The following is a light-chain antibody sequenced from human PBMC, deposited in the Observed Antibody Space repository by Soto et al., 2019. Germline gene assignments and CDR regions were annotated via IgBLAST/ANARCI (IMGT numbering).Light chain of an antibody. J-gene: IGKJ1*01. V-gene: IGKV1-5*03. CDR3: QQYTSYSAGT. CDR1: QSIDSW. CDR2: EAS. Sequence: DLQMTQSPSTLSASVGDRVTITCRASQSIDSWLGWFQQKPGKTPDLLIYEASGLESGVPSRFIGSGSGTECTLTLSSLQPDDFSTYSCQQYTSYSAGTFGQGTKVEIK.